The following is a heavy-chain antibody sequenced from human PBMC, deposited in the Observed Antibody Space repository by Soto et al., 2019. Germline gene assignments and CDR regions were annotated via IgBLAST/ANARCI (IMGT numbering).Heavy chain of an antibody. V-gene: IGHV1-69*13. CDR3: ARDGIAAAGTFLY. J-gene: IGHJ4*02. Sequence: SVKVSCKSSGGTFSSYAISGVRQAPGQGLEWMGGIIPIFGTANYAQKFQGRVTITADESTSTAYMELSSLRSEDTAVYYCARDGIAAAGTFLYWGQGTLVTVSS. D-gene: IGHD6-13*01. CDR1: GGTFSSYA. CDR2: IIPIFGTA.